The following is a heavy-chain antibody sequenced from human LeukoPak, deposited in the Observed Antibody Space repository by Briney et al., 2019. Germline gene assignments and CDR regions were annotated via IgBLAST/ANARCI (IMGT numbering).Heavy chain of an antibody. D-gene: IGHD3-3*01. J-gene: IGHJ6*02. Sequence: SETLSLTCAVYGGSFSGYYWSWIRQPPGKELEWIGEINHSGSTNYNPSLKSRVTISVDTSKNQFSLKLSSVTAADTAVYYCARGRAPWSGKYPLIGMDVWGQGTTVTVSS. CDR1: GGSFSGYY. V-gene: IGHV4-34*01. CDR3: ARGRAPWSGKYPLIGMDV. CDR2: INHSGST.